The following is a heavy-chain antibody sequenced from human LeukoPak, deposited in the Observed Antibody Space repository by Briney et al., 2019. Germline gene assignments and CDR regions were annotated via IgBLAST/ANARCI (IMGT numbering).Heavy chain of an antibody. Sequence: SETLSLTCTVSGGSISSYYWSWIRQPPGKGLEWIGYIYYSGSTNYNPSLKSRVTISVDTSKNQFSLKLSSVTAADTAVNYCARDGGYSYGYPNWFDPWGQGTLVTVSS. CDR2: IYYSGST. D-gene: IGHD5-18*01. J-gene: IGHJ5*02. CDR1: GGSISSYY. CDR3: ARDGGYSYGYPNWFDP. V-gene: IGHV4-59*01.